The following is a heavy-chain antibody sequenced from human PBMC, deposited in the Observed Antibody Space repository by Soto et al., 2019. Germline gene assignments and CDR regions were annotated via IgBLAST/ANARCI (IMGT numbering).Heavy chain of an antibody. CDR3: AKETATGGGAFDI. Sequence: GGSLRLSCAASGFICSSYDMSWVRQAPGKGLEWVSTILVDGRTFYVDSVKGRFTISRDGSKNTVYLQMNSLTAGDTALYYCAKETATGGGAFDICGQGTMVTVSS. J-gene: IGHJ3*02. D-gene: IGHD2-8*02. V-gene: IGHV3-23*01. CDR2: ILVDGRT. CDR1: GFICSSYD.